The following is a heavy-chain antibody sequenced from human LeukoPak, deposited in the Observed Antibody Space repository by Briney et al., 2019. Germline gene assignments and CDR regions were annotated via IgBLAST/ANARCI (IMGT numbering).Heavy chain of an antibody. CDR2: INPSGGST. D-gene: IGHD5-18*01. CDR1: GYTFTSYY. CDR3: ARVGIDVDTATHYFDY. V-gene: IGHV1-46*01. Sequence: GASVKVSCKPSGYTFTSYYIHWVRQAPRQGLEWMGIINPSGGSTSYAQKSQGRVTMTRDTSTSTVYMELSSLRSEDTAVYYCARVGIDVDTATHYFDYWGQGTLVTVSS. J-gene: IGHJ4*02.